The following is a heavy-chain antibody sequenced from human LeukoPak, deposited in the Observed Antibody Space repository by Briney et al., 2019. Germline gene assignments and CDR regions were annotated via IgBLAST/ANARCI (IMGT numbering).Heavy chain of an antibody. CDR3: ARFSRSAESH. D-gene: IGHD2-15*01. J-gene: IGHJ4*02. CDR1: GFSFSTYS. CDR2: ISGSSSTI. Sequence: QAGGSLRLSCAASGFSFSTYSMNWVRQAPGKGLEWVSYISGSSSTIYYADSVKGRFTISRDNAKNSLYLQMNSLRAEDTAVYYCARFSRSAESHWGQGTLVTVSS. V-gene: IGHV3-48*01.